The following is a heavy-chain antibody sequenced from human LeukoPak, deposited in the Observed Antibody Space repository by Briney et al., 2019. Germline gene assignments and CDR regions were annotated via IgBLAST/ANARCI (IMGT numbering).Heavy chain of an antibody. Sequence: PSETLSLTCAVYGGSFSGYYWSWIRQPPGKGLEWIGEINHSGSTNYNPSLKSRVTISVDTSKNQFSLKLSSVTAADTAVYYCARHRLYGSGSYLPNWFDPWGQGTLVTVSS. CDR3: ARHRLYGSGSYLPNWFDP. V-gene: IGHV4-34*01. J-gene: IGHJ5*02. CDR2: INHSGST. D-gene: IGHD3-10*01. CDR1: GGSFSGYY.